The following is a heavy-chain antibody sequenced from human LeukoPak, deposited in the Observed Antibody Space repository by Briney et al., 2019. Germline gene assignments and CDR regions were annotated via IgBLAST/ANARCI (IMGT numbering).Heavy chain of an antibody. CDR1: GFTLSSSS. CDR3: ARELSGTTSYYFDY. V-gene: IGHV3-48*04. CDR2: ISTSGNTR. D-gene: IGHD1-7*01. Sequence: GGSLRLSCAASGFTLSSSSMNWVRQAPGKGLEWVSYISTSGNTRYYADSVKGRFTISRDNAKNSLYLQMNSLRVEDTAVYYCARELSGTTSYYFDYWGQGTLVTVSS. J-gene: IGHJ4*02.